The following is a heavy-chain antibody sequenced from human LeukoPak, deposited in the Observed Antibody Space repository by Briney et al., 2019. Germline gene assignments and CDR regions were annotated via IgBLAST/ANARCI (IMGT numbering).Heavy chain of an antibody. D-gene: IGHD6-13*01. CDR1: GFPFNSYS. Sequence: GSLRLSCAASGFPFNSYSMNWVRQAPGKGLEWVSSISSSSSYIYYADSVKGRFTISRDNAKNSLYLQMNSLRAEDTAVYYCARACRSIAAAANYWGQGTLVTVSS. J-gene: IGHJ4*02. V-gene: IGHV3-21*01. CDR3: ARACRSIAAAANY. CDR2: ISSSSSYI.